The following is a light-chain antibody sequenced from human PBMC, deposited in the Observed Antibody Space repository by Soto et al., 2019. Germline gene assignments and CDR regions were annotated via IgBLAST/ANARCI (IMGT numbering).Light chain of an antibody. CDR1: QSVLYSSNNKNY. Sequence: DIVMTQSPDSRAVSLGERATINCKSSQSVLYSSNNKNYLAWYQQRPGQPPKLLIYWASTRESGVPDRFSGSGSGTDFTLTISSLQAEDVAVYYCQQYYNNPRTFGQGTKVEIK. CDR3: QQYYNNPRT. J-gene: IGKJ1*01. CDR2: WAS. V-gene: IGKV4-1*01.